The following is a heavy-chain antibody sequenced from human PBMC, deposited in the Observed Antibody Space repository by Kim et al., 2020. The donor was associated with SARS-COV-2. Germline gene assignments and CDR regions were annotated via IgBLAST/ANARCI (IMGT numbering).Heavy chain of an antibody. D-gene: IGHD4-17*01. CDR3: ARERYGDFVGSFDC. V-gene: IGHV4-4*07. Sequence: SETLSLTCAVSGGSTSSYYWCWIRQPAGKGLEWIGRTYTRGSTNYNPSLKSRVTISVYTSKNQFSLKLSSVTAADTAVYYCARERYGDFVGSFDCWGQGTLVTVSS. CDR2: TYTRGST. CDR1: GGSTSSYY. J-gene: IGHJ4*02.